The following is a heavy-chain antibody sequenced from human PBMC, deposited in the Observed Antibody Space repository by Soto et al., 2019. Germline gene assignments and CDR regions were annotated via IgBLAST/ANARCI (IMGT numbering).Heavy chain of an antibody. CDR1: GFTFSSYS. V-gene: IGHV3-21*01. J-gene: IGHJ6*02. CDR3: AREIVVVPAAIFSSSYGMDV. D-gene: IGHD2-2*01. CDR2: ISSSSSYI. Sequence: EVQLVESGGGLVKPGGSLRLSCAASGFTFSSYSMNWVRQAPGKGLEWVSSISSSSSYIYYADSVKGRFTISRDNAKNSLYLQMNSLRAEDTAVYYCAREIVVVPAAIFSSSYGMDVWGQGTTVTVSS.